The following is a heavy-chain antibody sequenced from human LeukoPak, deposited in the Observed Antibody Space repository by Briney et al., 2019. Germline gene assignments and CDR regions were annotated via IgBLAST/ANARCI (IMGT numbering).Heavy chain of an antibody. J-gene: IGHJ4*02. CDR3: ARGLGLDYYYSKHRDY. Sequence: SETLSLTCTVSGGSISSYYWSWIRQPPGKGLEWIGYIYYSGSINYNPSLKSRVTISVDTSKNQFSLKLSSVTAADTAVYYCARGLGLDYYYSKHRDYWGQGTLVTVSS. CDR2: IYYSGSI. V-gene: IGHV4-59*01. D-gene: IGHD3-22*01. CDR1: GGSISSYY.